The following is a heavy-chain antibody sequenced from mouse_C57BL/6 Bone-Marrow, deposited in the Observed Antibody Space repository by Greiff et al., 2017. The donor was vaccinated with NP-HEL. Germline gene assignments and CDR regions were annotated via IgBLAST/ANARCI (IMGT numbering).Heavy chain of an antibody. CDR2: IDPSDSYT. D-gene: IGHD2-13*01. CDR1: GYTFTSYW. V-gene: IGHV1-50*01. CDR3: AGEDYGDRSSYAIDY. Sequence: QVQLQQPGAELVKPGASVKLSCKASGYTFTSYWMQWVKQRPGQGLEWIGEIDPSDSYTNYNQNFKGKATLTVDTSSSTAYIQLSSLTSEDSAVYYCAGEDYGDRSSYAIDYWGQGTSVTVSS. J-gene: IGHJ4*01.